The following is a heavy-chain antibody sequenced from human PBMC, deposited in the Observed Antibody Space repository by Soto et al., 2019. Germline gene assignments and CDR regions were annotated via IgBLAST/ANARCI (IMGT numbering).Heavy chain of an antibody. D-gene: IGHD3-10*01. CDR3: SRGSGYGSGTSANHYLDF. CDR2: IKWDASEK. V-gene: IGHV3-7*04. Sequence: GGSLRLSCAASRFTFGSYWMSWVRQGPGKGLDWLATIKWDASEKKYVDSVKGRFTMSRDNAKNSLYLQMDSLSGEDTAVYYLSRGSGYGSGTSANHYLDFWGHGTMVTVSS. CDR1: RFTFGSYW. J-gene: IGHJ4*01.